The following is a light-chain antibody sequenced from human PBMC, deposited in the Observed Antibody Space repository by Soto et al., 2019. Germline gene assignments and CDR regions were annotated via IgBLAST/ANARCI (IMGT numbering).Light chain of an antibody. CDR1: QSIVTW. CDR3: QQFNSSPYT. Sequence: DIQMTQSPSSLSASVGDRVTITCRASQSIVTWLAWYQQKPGKAPKLLIYEASSLESGVPSRFSGTGSGTEFTLTISRLQPDDSADYYCQQFNSSPYTFDQGTKVEIK. J-gene: IGKJ2*01. V-gene: IGKV1-5*03. CDR2: EAS.